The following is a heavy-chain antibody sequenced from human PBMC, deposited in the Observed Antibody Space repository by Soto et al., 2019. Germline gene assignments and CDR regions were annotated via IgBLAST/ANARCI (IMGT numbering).Heavy chain of an antibody. V-gene: IGHV4-39*01. D-gene: IGHD2-15*01. CDR1: GYSVSSSDYY. J-gene: IGHJ6*02. Sequence: PSETLSLTCSVSGYSVSSSDYYWTWIRQPPWKGLEWIGSMLYSGLTYYNPSLKSRVTLSVDTSKNQFSVRLNSVTASDTAVYYCAPLTVSLSGPYGIHVWGQGTTVTVS. CDR3: APLTVSLSGPYGIHV. CDR2: MLYSGLT.